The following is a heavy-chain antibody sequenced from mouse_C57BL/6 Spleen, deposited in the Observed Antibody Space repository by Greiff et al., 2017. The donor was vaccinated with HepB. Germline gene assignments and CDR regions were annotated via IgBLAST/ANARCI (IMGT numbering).Heavy chain of an antibody. J-gene: IGHJ1*03. Sequence: EVQLQESVAELVRPGASVKLSCTASGFNIKNTYMHWVKQRPEQGLEWIGRIDPANGNTKYAPKFQGKATITADTSSNTAYLQLSSLTSEDTSIYYCASTVVATLYWYFDVWGTGTTVTVSS. D-gene: IGHD1-1*01. CDR2: IDPANGNT. CDR1: GFNIKNTY. CDR3: ASTVVATLYWYFDV. V-gene: IGHV14-3*01.